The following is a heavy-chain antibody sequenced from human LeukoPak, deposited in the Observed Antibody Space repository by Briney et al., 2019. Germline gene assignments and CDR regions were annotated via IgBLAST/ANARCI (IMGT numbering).Heavy chain of an antibody. Sequence: ASVKVSCKASGYTFTGYGISWVRQAPGQGLEWMGWIIGYNGYTHHVHNLQGRVTMTTDTSTSTAYMELRSLRSDDTAVYYCARDEARYSSGYYPNWFDPWGQGTLVTVSS. CDR2: IIGYNGYT. CDR3: ARDEARYSSGYYPNWFDP. V-gene: IGHV1-18*01. J-gene: IGHJ5*02. D-gene: IGHD3-22*01. CDR1: GYTFTGYG.